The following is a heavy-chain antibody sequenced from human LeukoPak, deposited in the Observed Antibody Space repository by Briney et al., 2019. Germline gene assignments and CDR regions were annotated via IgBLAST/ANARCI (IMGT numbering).Heavy chain of an antibody. V-gene: IGHV1-46*01. CDR2: INPSGGST. CDR1: GYTFTSYY. Sequence: ASVKVSCKASGYTFTSYYMHWVRQAPGQGLEWMGIINPSGGSTSYAQKLKGRVTMTRDTSTSTVYMELSSLRSEDTAVYYCARDHIVPAAINHCYGMDVWGQGTTVTVSS. J-gene: IGHJ6*02. CDR3: ARDHIVPAAINHCYGMDV. D-gene: IGHD2-2*01.